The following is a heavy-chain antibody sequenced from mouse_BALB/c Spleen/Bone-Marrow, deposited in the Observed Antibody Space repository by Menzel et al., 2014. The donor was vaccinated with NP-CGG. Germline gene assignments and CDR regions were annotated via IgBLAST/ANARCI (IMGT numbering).Heavy chain of an antibody. CDR2: ISYDGSN. CDR3: ARGYDYDYAMDY. V-gene: IGHV3-6*02. J-gene: IGHJ4*01. D-gene: IGHD2-4*01. Sequence: EVQLQESGPGLVKPSQSLSLTCSVTGYSITSGYYWNWIRQFPGNKLEWMGYISYDGSNNYNPSLKNRISITRDTYKNQFFLKLNSMTTEDTATYYCARGYDYDYAMDYWGQGTSVTVSS. CDR1: GYSITSGYY.